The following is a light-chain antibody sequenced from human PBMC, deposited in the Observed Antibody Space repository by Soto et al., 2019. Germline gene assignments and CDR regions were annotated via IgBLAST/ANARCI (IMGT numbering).Light chain of an antibody. J-gene: IGKJ2*01. Sequence: ELVMRQSPATLSVSPGERATLSCRASQSVTKNLAWDQQKPGQPPNLVRYGVSTRAAGIPASCNGSGSEKELTLTIHSLKSEDFAVYYCQQDNNWPPRYTFGQGTKLESK. CDR1: QSVTKN. CDR3: QQDNNWPPRYT. CDR2: GVS. V-gene: IGKV3D-15*01.